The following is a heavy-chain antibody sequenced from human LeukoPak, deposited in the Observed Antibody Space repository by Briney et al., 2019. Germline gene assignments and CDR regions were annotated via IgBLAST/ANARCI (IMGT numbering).Heavy chain of an antibody. D-gene: IGHD3-3*01. CDR1: GGSISSSSYY. CDR3: ARENRITIFGVAQYYFDY. CDR2: IYYSGST. J-gene: IGHJ4*02. V-gene: IGHV4-39*07. Sequence: SETLSLTCTVSGGSISSSSYYWGWIRQPPGKGLEWIGSIYYSGSTYYNPSLKSRVTISVDTSKNQFSLKLSSVTAADTAVYYCARENRITIFGVAQYYFDYWGQGTLVTVSS.